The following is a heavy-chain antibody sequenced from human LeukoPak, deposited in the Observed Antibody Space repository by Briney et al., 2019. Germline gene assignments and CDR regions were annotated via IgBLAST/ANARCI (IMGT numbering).Heavy chain of an antibody. CDR3: ARHRYCSGGSCYGIDY. V-gene: IGHV5-51*01. Sequence: GESLKISCKGSGYSFTTYWIGWVRQMPGKGLEWMGIIYPGDSDTRYSPSFQGQVTISAGKSISTAYLQWSSLKASDTAMYYCARHRYCSGGSCYGIDYWGQGALVTVPS. CDR1: GYSFTTYW. J-gene: IGHJ4*02. D-gene: IGHD2-15*01. CDR2: IYPGDSDT.